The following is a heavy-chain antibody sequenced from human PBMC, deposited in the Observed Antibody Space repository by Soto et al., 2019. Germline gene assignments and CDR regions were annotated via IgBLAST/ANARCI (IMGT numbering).Heavy chain of an antibody. CDR3: APTGAHFNCWDY. D-gene: IGHD1-20*01. CDR1: GFTFSSYA. Sequence: EVQLLESGGGLVQPGGSLRLSCAASGFTFSSYAMTWVRQAPGKGLEWVSSISGSGTSTSYADSVEGESTISRYNSKNTLYLQMNSIRAEDTAVYYCAPTGAHFNCWDYWGQGTLVTVSS. V-gene: IGHV3-23*01. J-gene: IGHJ4*02. CDR2: ISGSGTST.